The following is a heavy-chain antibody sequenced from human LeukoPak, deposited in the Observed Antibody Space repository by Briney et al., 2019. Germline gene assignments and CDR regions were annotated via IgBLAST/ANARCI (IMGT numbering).Heavy chain of an antibody. CDR3: ARLWSTYCNGGSCPHQPNY. D-gene: IGHD2-15*01. J-gene: IGHJ4*02. Sequence: PSETLSLTCTVSGGSISSSAYHWGWIRQPPGKGLEWIGTIYYSGSTYYNLSLKSRVTMSVDTSKNQFSLKLSSVTAADTAVYYCARLWSTYCNGGSCPHQPNYWGQGTLVTVPS. CDR2: IYYSGST. CDR1: GGSISSSAYH. V-gene: IGHV4-39*01.